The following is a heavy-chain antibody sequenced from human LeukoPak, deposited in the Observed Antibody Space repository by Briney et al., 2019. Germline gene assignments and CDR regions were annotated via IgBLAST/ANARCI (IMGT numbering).Heavy chain of an antibody. CDR2: IYYSGST. J-gene: IGHJ5*02. Sequence: SETLSLTCTVSGGSVSSGSYYWSWIRQPPGKGLEWIGYIYYSGSTNYNPSLKSRVTISVDTSKNQFSLKLSSVTAADTAVYYCASNLSGSYYNWFDPWGQGTLVTVS. V-gene: IGHV4-61*01. CDR1: GGSVSSGSYY. CDR3: ASNLSGSYYNWFDP. D-gene: IGHD1-26*01.